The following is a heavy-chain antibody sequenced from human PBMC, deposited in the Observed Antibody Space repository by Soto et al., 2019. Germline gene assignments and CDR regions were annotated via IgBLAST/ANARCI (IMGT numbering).Heavy chain of an antibody. CDR1: GYSFTSYW. CDR3: ARQGSSGWYGRPNAEFDN. J-gene: IGHJ4*02. Sequence: PGESLKISCKGSGYSFTSYWIGWVRQMLGKGLEWMGIIYPGDSDTRYSPSFQGQVTISADKSISTAYLQWSSLKASDTAMYYCARQGSSGWYGRPNAEFDNWGQGTLVTVSS. D-gene: IGHD6-19*01. V-gene: IGHV5-51*01. CDR2: IYPGDSDT.